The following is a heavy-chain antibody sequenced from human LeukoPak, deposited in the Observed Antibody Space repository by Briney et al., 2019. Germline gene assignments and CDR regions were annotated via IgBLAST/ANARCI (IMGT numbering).Heavy chain of an antibody. D-gene: IGHD1-26*01. CDR2: ITTSSTYT. Sequence: GGSLRLSCEASGFSFSSYNMDWVRQTPGKGLEWISSITTSSTYTFYADSEKGRFTISRDNARNSLYLQMNSLRVEDTAVYYCARDPYSGTYGNTYYYYMDVWGKGTTVTISS. J-gene: IGHJ6*03. CDR1: GFSFSSYN. CDR3: ARDPYSGTYGNTYYYYMDV. V-gene: IGHV3-21*01.